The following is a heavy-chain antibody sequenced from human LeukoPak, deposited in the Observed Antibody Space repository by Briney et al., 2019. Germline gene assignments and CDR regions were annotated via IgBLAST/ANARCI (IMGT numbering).Heavy chain of an antibody. CDR2: ISSSSSYI. J-gene: IGHJ5*02. Sequence: GGSLRLSCAASGFTFSNYAMGWVRQAPGKGLEWVSSISSSSSYIYYADSVKGRFTISRDNAKNSLYLQMNSLRAEDTAVYYCARDWMYNWFDPWGQGTLVTVSS. V-gene: IGHV3-21*01. D-gene: IGHD1-1*01. CDR3: ARDWMYNWFDP. CDR1: GFTFSNYA.